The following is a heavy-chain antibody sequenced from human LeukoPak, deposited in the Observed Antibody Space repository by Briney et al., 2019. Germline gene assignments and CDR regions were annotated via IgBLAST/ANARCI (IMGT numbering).Heavy chain of an antibody. CDR2: IYTSGST. CDR1: GGSISSYY. J-gene: IGHJ6*03. D-gene: IGHD2-2*01. Sequence: PSETLSLTCTVSGGSISSYYWSWIRQPPGKGLEWIGYIYTSGSTNYNPSLKSRVTITVDTSKNQFSLKLSSVTAADTAVYYCARRNIVVVPAAPGRSRAGNYYYYYMDVWGKGTTVTVSS. CDR3: ARRNIVVVPAAPGRSRAGNYYYYYMDV. V-gene: IGHV4-4*09.